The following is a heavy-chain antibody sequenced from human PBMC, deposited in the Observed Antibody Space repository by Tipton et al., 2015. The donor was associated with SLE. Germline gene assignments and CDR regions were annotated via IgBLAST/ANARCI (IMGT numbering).Heavy chain of an antibody. J-gene: IGHJ6*02. CDR2: IYHSGRP. Sequence: TLSLTRAVSGYFISSGYYWGWIRPPPGKGLEWIGNIYHSGRPYYNPALKSRVTISVDTSKNQFSLKLSSVTAADTAEYYCARALKDYYYYYGMDVWGQGTTVTVSS. CDR3: ARALKDYYYYYGMDV. V-gene: IGHV4-38-2*01. CDR1: GYFISSGYY.